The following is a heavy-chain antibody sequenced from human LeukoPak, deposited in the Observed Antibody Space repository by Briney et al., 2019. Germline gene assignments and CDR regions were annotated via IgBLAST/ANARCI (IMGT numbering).Heavy chain of an antibody. CDR1: GFTLRSYA. CDR3: ARAVITVAGTIVGYFDY. D-gene: IGHD6-19*01. J-gene: IGHJ4*02. V-gene: IGHV3-64*01. CDR2: ISSNGGST. Sequence: PGGSLRLSCAASGFTLRSYAMHWVRQAPGKGLEYVSAISSNGGSTYYANSVEGRFTISRDNSKNTLYLQMGSLRAEDMAVYYCARAVITVAGTIVGYFDYWSQGTLVTVSS.